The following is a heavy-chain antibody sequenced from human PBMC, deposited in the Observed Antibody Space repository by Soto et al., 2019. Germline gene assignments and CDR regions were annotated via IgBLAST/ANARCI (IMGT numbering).Heavy chain of an antibody. CDR2: ISFDGAYK. J-gene: IGHJ4*02. V-gene: IGHV3-30-3*01. CDR3: ATLGYIDY. Sequence: QVQLVESGGGVVQSGRSLRLSCAASGFTFYSYTMHWVRQAPGRGLEWVAAISFDGAYKYYADSVKGRFTISRDNSKHTLSLQLNSLRTEDTAVYYCATLGYIDYWGQGTLVTVSS. CDR1: GFTFYSYT.